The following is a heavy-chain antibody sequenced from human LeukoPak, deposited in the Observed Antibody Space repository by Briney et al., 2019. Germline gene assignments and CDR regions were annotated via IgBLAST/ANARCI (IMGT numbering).Heavy chain of an antibody. V-gene: IGHV1-69*06. J-gene: IGHJ4*02. CDR3: ARAADYYDSSGYLDY. CDR2: IIPIFGTA. Sequence: ASVKVSCKASGYTFTSYAISWVRQAPGQGLEWMGGIIPIFGTANYAQKFQGRVTITADKSTSTAYMELSSLRSEDTAVYYCARAADYYDSSGYLDYWGQGTLVTVSS. D-gene: IGHD3-22*01. CDR1: GYTFTSYA.